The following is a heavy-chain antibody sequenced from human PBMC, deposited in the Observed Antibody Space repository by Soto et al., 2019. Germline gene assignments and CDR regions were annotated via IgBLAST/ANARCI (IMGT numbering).Heavy chain of an antibody. V-gene: IGHV4-34*01. CDR3: ARGLYDILTGYYTPPMGFDP. CDR1: GGSFSGYY. J-gene: IGHJ5*02. Sequence: QVQLRQWGAGLLKPSETLSLTCDVYGGSFSGYYWSWIRQPPGKGLEWIGEINHSGSTNYNPSLKSRVTISVDTSKNQFSLKLSSVTAADTAVYYCARGLYDILTGYYTPPMGFDPWGQGTLVTVSS. D-gene: IGHD3-9*01. CDR2: INHSGST.